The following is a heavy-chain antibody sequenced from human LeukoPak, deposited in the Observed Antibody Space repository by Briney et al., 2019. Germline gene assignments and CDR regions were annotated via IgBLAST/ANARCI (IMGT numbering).Heavy chain of an antibody. Sequence: GASVKVSCKASGYTFTGYYMHWVRQAPGQGLEWMGWINPNSGGTNYAQKFQGRVTMTRDTSISTAYMELSRLRSDDTAVYYCARDLKDYDSSGSLGPPFDYWGQGTLVTVSS. V-gene: IGHV1-2*02. CDR1: GYTFTGYY. CDR3: ARDLKDYDSSGSLGPPFDY. D-gene: IGHD3-22*01. J-gene: IGHJ4*02. CDR2: INPNSGGT.